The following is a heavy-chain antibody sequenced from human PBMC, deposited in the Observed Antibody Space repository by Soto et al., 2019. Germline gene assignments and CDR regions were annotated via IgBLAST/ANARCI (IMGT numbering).Heavy chain of an antibody. V-gene: IGHV1-2*04. Sequence: GASVKVSCKASGYTFTGYYMHWVRQAPGQGLEWMGWINPNSGGTNYAQKFQGWVTMTRDTSISTAYMELSRLRSDDTAVYYCARDGNPPFDIFTGYVSNYFDYWGQGTLVPVSS. D-gene: IGHD3-9*01. J-gene: IGHJ4*02. CDR3: ARDGNPPFDIFTGYVSNYFDY. CDR1: GYTFTGYY. CDR2: INPNSGGT.